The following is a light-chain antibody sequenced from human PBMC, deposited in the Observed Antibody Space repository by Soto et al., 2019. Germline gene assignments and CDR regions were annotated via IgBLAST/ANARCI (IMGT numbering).Light chain of an antibody. CDR3: QHYNSFPWT. V-gene: IGKV1-8*01. Sequence: AIRMTQSPSSFSASTGDRVTITCRASQDVSNYLAWYQQRPGEPPKLLIYGASTLQSEVPSRFSGSGSGTDFTLTISSLQSDDFATYYCQHYNSFPWTFGQGTRVEIK. CDR1: QDVSNY. J-gene: IGKJ1*01. CDR2: GAS.